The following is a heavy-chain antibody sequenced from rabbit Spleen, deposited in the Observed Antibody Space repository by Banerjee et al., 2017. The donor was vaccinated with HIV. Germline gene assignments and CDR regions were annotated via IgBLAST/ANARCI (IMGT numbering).Heavy chain of an antibody. J-gene: IGHJ4*01. V-gene: IGHV1S45*01. Sequence: QEQLEESGGGLVKPEGSLTLTCKASGFSFSDRDVMCWVRQAPGKGLEWIACIYIGSSGSTYYASWAKGRFIMSRTSSTKVTLQMTSLTAADTATYFCARDLAGVIGWNFGWWGPGTLVTVS. D-gene: IGHD4-1*01. CDR1: GFSFSDRDV. CDR3: ARDLAGVIGWNFGW. CDR2: IYIGSSGST.